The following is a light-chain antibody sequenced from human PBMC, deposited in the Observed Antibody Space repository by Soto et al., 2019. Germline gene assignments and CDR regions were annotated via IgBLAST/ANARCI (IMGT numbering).Light chain of an antibody. V-gene: IGKV1-5*03. CDR1: QSISSW. CDR3: QQYNGNLYS. CDR2: KAS. Sequence: DIQMTQSPSTLSASVGDRVTITCRASQSISSWLAWYQQKPGKAPKLLIYKASNLESRVPSRYSGSGSGTEFTLTISSLQPDDFATYYCQQYNGNLYSFGQGTKLEIK. J-gene: IGKJ2*01.